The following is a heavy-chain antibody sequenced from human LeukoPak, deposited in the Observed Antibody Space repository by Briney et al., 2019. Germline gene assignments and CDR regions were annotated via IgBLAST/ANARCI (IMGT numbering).Heavy chain of an antibody. D-gene: IGHD3-10*01. CDR1: GGSISRGSYY. V-gene: IGHV2-70*11. CDR3: ARIGYYPREAGVYFDY. CDR2: IDWDDDK. Sequence: TLSLTCTVSGGSISRGSYYWSWIRQPPGKALEWLARIDWDDDKYYSTSLKTRLTISKDTSKNQVVLTMTNMDPVDTATYYCARIGYYPREAGVYFDYWGQGTLVTVSS. J-gene: IGHJ4*02.